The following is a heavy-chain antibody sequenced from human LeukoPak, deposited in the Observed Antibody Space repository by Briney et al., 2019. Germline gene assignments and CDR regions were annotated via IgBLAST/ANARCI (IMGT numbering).Heavy chain of an antibody. J-gene: IGHJ4*02. CDR1: GYTFTIYY. CDR3: ARNPPYCTSTSCYNDY. D-gene: IGHD2-2*02. V-gene: IGHV1-2*02. Sequence: ASVKVSCKASGYTFTIYYMHWVRQAPGQGLEWMGWINPNSGATSYAQRFQGRVTMTRDTSTSTASMELSGLTSDDTAAYYCARNPPYCTSTSCYNDYWGQGTLVTVSS. CDR2: INPNSGAT.